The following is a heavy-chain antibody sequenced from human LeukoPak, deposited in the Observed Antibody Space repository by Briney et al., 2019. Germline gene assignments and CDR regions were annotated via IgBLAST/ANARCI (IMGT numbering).Heavy chain of an antibody. CDR3: AKDLRF. J-gene: IGHJ4*02. Sequence: GGSLRLSCAASGFTYSFSNYVMSWVRQAQGKGLEWVSGINGYGDSTNYAKSVKGRFTISRDNSNNTMYLQMNSLRVEDTALYFCAKDLRFWGQGTLVTVSS. CDR2: INGYGDST. V-gene: IGHV3-23*01. CDR1: GFTYSFSNYV.